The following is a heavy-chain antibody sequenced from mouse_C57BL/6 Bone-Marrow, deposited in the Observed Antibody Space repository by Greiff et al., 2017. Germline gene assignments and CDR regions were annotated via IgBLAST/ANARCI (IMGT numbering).Heavy chain of an antibody. V-gene: IGHV5-4*03. CDR1: GFTFSSYA. D-gene: IGHD2-1*01. J-gene: IGHJ4*01. CDR2: ISDGGSYT. Sequence: EVMLVESGGGLVKPGGSLKLSCAASGFTFSSYAMSWVRQTPEKRLEWVATISDGGSYTYYPDNVKGRFTISRDNAKNNLYLQMSHLKSEDTAMYYCARGIYGNYRRKDCWGKGTSVTVAT. CDR3: ARGIYGNYRRKDC.